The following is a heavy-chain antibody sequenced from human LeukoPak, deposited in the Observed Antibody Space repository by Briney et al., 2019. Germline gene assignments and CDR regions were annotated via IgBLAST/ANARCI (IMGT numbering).Heavy chain of an antibody. Sequence: GGSLRPSCAVSGFTFSNHGMSWVRQAPGKGLEWVSTISGNAVSTYYADSVKGRFTISRDNGKSVVYLQMDSLRAEDTATYYCAKLNSYGDYWGQGILFTISS. CDR3: AKLNSYGDY. CDR2: ISGNAVST. CDR1: GFTFSNHG. V-gene: IGHV3-23*01. J-gene: IGHJ4*02. D-gene: IGHD5-18*01.